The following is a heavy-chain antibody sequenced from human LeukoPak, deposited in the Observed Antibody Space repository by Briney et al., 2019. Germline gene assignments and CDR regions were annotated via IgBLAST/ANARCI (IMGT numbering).Heavy chain of an antibody. Sequence: SGGSLRLSCAASGFTFSRYWMSWVRQAPGKGLEWVANIKQDGSEKYYVDSVKGRFTISRDNAKNSLYLQMNSLRAGDTAVYYCARGGWLPHYGGQGTLVTVSS. CDR2: IKQDGSEK. J-gene: IGHJ4*02. CDR1: GFTFSRYW. CDR3: ARGGWLPHY. D-gene: IGHD3-22*01. V-gene: IGHV3-7*01.